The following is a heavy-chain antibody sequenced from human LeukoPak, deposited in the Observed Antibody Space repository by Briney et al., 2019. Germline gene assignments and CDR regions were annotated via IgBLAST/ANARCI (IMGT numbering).Heavy chain of an antibody. D-gene: IGHD2-2*01. CDR3: ARLGIGVVPSAMLGDYYFDY. CDR1: GGSISSYY. J-gene: IGHJ4*02. V-gene: IGHV4-59*08. CDR2: IYYSGST. Sequence: PSETLSLTCTVSGGSISSYYWSWIRQPPGKGLEWIGYIYYSGSTNYNPSLKSRVTISVDTSKNQFSLKLTFVTAADTAAYYCARLGIGVVPSAMLGDYYFDYWGQGTLVTVSS.